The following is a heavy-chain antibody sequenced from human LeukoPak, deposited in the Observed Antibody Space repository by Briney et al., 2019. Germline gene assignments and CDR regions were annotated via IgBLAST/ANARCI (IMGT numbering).Heavy chain of an antibody. D-gene: IGHD2-15*01. CDR1: GFTFSSYA. CDR3: ARAEGYCSGGSCDGSWFDP. J-gene: IGHJ5*02. CDR2: ISYDGSNK. Sequence: GGSLRLSCAASGFTFSSYAMHWVRQAPGKGLEWVAVISYDGSNKYYADSVKGRFTISRDNSKNTLYLQMNSLRAEDTAVNYCARAEGYCSGGSCDGSWFDPWGQGTLVTVSS. V-gene: IGHV3-30*04.